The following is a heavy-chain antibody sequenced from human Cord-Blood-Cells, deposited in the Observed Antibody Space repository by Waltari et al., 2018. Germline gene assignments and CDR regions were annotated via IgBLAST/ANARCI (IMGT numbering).Heavy chain of an antibody. V-gene: IGHV2-5*01. CDR1: GFSLSTSGVG. D-gene: IGHD3-3*01. CDR3: AHSGAEVTYYDFWSGYYRDWYFDL. CDR2: IYWSDDK. Sequence: QITLKESGPTLVKPTQTLTLTCTFSGFSLSTSGVGVGWIRQPPGKALAWLALIYWSDDKRYSPSLKSRLTITKDTSKNQVVLTMTNMDPVDTATYYCAHSGAEVTYYDFWSGYYRDWYFDLWGRGTLVTVSS. J-gene: IGHJ2*01.